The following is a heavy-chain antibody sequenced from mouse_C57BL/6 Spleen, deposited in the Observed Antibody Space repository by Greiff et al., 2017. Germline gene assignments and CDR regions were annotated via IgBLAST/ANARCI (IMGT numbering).Heavy chain of an antibody. CDR1: GFNIKDYY. J-gene: IGHJ3*01. V-gene: IGHV14-2*01. CDR3: VHDGCYAWFAY. CDR2: IDPEDGET. D-gene: IGHD2-3*01. Sequence: VQLQQSGAELVKPGASVKLSCTASGFNIKDYYMHWVKQRTEQGLEWIGRIDPEDGETKYAPKFQGKATIPADTSSNTAYLQLSSLTSEDTAVYYCVHDGCYAWFAYWGQGTLVTVSA.